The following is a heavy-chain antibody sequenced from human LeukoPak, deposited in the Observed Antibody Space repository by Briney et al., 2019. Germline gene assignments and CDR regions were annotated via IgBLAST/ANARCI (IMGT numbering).Heavy chain of an antibody. D-gene: IGHD5-12*01. Sequence: PGRSLRLSCAASGFTFSSYAMHWVRQAPGKGLEWVAVISYDGSNKYYADSVKGRFTISRDNSKNTLYLQMNSLRAEDTAVYYCARDWGDGIVATGSDYWGQGTLVTVSS. CDR1: GFTFSSYA. V-gene: IGHV3-30-3*01. CDR2: ISYDGSNK. J-gene: IGHJ4*02. CDR3: ARDWGDGIVATGSDY.